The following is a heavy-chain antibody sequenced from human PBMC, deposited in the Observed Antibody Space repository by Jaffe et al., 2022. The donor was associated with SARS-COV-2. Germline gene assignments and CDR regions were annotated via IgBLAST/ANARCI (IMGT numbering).Heavy chain of an antibody. J-gene: IGHJ4*02. CDR1: GGSISSYY. Sequence: QVQLQESGPGLVKPSETLSLTCSVSGGSISSYYWSWIRQPPGKGLEWIGYIYSTGSTNYNPSLKSRVTMSIDTSSNQFSLKLRSVTAADTAVYYCASSSGDCSGDVCYSFHLDQWGRGTLVTVSS. CDR3: ASSSGDCSGDVCYSFHLDQ. D-gene: IGHD2-15*01. CDR2: IYSTGST. V-gene: IGHV4-59*01.